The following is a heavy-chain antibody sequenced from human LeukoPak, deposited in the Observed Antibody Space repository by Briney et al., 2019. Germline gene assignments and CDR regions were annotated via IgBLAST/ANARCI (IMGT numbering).Heavy chain of an antibody. CDR3: ARDAGPYDRRGYQRGVFDY. Sequence: SVKVSCKASGDTFSSYAISWVRQAPGQGLEWMGRIIPILGIANYAQKFQGRITITADKSTSTAYMELSSLRSEDTAVYYCARDAGPYDRRGYQRGVFDYWGQGPLVTVPS. V-gene: IGHV1-69*04. D-gene: IGHD3-22*01. CDR2: IIPILGIA. J-gene: IGHJ4*02. CDR1: GDTFSSYA.